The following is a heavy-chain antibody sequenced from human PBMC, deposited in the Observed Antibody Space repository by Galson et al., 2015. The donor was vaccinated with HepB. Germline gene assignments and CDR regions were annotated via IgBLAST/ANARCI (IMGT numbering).Heavy chain of an antibody. V-gene: IGHV3-30-3*01. CDR2: VSHDGSIK. CDR3: ARELTIFGVVIVRYDAFDI. Sequence: SLRLSCAPSGFIFSSYTIHWVRQAPDKGLEWVAVVSHDGSIKKYADSVKGRFTISRDNSKNTLFLQMNSLTTEDTAVYYCARELTIFGVVIVRYDAFDIWCQGTMVTVSS. J-gene: IGHJ3*02. CDR1: GFIFSSYT. D-gene: IGHD3-3*01.